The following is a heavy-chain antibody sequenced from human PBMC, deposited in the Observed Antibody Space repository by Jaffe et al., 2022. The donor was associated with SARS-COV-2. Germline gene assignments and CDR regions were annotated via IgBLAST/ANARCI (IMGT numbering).Heavy chain of an antibody. J-gene: IGHJ3*02. Sequence: QLQLQESGPGLVKPSETLSLTCTVSGGSISSSSYYWGWIRQPPGKGLEWIGSIYYSGSTYYNPSLKSRVTISVDTSKNQFSLKLSSVTAADTAVYYCARHWDEKSSDAFDIWGQGTMVTVSS. CDR1: GGSISSSSYY. CDR3: ARHWDEKSSDAFDI. CDR2: IYYSGST. D-gene: IGHD1-26*01. V-gene: IGHV4-39*01.